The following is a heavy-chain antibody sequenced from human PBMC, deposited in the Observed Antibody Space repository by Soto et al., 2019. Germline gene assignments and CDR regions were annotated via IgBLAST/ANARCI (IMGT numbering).Heavy chain of an antibody. CDR2: IYYSGST. V-gene: IGHV4-30-4*01. CDR1: GGSISSGDYY. Sequence: PSETLSLTCTVSGGSISSGDYYWSWIRQPPGKGLEWIGYIYYSGSTYYNPSLKSRVTISVDTSKNQFSLKLSSVTAADTAVYYCARVPTYDSSGYYTRILHKFDPWGQGTLVTVSS. CDR3: ARVPTYDSSGYYTRILHKFDP. D-gene: IGHD3-22*01. J-gene: IGHJ5*02.